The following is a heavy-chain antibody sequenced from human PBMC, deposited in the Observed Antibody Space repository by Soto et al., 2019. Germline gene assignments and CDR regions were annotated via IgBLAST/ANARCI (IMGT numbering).Heavy chain of an antibody. CDR3: ARDRYKYDSRGQGDY. D-gene: IGHD3-22*01. CDR2: ISAKTGNT. CDR1: GYTFTDYG. Sequence: QVQLVQSGAEVKKPGASVKVSCKASGYTFTDYGISWVRQAPGQGLEWMGWISAKTGNTNYAQIVQGRVTLTTDTSASTAYMELRSLRSDDTVIYYCARDRYKYDSRGQGDYWGQGTLGTVSS. V-gene: IGHV1-18*04. J-gene: IGHJ4*02.